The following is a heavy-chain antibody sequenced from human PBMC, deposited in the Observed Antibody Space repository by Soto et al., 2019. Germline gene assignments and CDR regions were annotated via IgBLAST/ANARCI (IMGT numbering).Heavy chain of an antibody. Sequence: SVTLSLTCAVYGGSFSGLYWSWIRQPPGKGLEWIGEINHSGSTNYNPSPKSRVTISVDTSKNQFSLKLSSVTAADTAVYYCARARQLGRLPWGLTCFEPWGQGTLVPVSS. J-gene: IGHJ5*02. V-gene: IGHV4-34*01. CDR2: INHSGST. D-gene: IGHD6-6*01. CDR1: GGSFSGLY. CDR3: ARARQLGRLPWGLTCFEP.